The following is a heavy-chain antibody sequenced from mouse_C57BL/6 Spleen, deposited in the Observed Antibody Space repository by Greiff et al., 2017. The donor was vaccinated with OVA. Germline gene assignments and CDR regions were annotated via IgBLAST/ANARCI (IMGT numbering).Heavy chain of an antibody. J-gene: IGHJ3*01. Sequence: DVKLVESGGGLVKPGGSLKLSCAASGFTFSSYTMSWVRQTPEKRLEWVATISGGGGNTYYPDSVKGRFTISRDNDKNTMYLQMSSLRSEDTALFYCATKYPHDYGRLAYWGQGTLVTVSA. CDR1: GFTFSSYT. CDR2: ISGGGGNT. D-gene: IGHD2-4*01. V-gene: IGHV5-9*01. CDR3: ATKYPHDYGRLAY.